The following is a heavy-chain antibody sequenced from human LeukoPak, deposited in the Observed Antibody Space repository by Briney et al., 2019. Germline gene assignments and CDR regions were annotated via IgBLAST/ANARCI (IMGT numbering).Heavy chain of an antibody. CDR1: GVTFSSSA. CDR2: ISSTGGTT. V-gene: IGHV3-64D*06. CDR3: VNRGYNYAHEY. J-gene: IGHJ4*02. Sequence: GGSLRLSCSASGVTFSSSAMHWVRQAPGKGLEYVSGISSTGGTTDYADSVKGRFTISRDNSKNTLYLQMSSLRTEDTAVYFCVNRGYNYAHEYWGQGTLVTVSS. D-gene: IGHD5-18*01.